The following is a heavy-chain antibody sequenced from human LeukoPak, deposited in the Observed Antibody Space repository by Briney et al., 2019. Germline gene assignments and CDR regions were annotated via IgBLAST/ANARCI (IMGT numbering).Heavy chain of an antibody. J-gene: IGHJ5*02. CDR2: TSAYNGNT. V-gene: IGHV1-18*01. CDR1: GYTFTSYG. Sequence: ASVKVFCKASGYTFTSYGISWVRQAPGQGLEWMGWTSAYNGNTNYAQKLQGRVTMTTDTSTSTAYMELRSLRSDDTAVYYCASMIAAAGRDWFDPWGQGTLVTVSS. D-gene: IGHD6-13*01. CDR3: ASMIAAAGRDWFDP.